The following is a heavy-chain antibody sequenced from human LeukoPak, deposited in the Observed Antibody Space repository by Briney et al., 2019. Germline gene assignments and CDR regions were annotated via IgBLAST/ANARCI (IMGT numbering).Heavy chain of an antibody. D-gene: IGHD3-3*01. CDR1: GYTFTSYG. CDR2: ISAYNGNT. V-gene: IGHV1-18*01. Sequence: GASVKVSCKASGYTFTSYGISWVRQAPGQGLEWMGWISAYNGNTNYAQKLQGRVTMTTDTSTSTAYMELRSLRSDDTAVYYCARGRKSITIFGVVIIPFDHWGQGTLVTVSS. J-gene: IGHJ4*02. CDR3: ARGRKSITIFGVVIIPFDH.